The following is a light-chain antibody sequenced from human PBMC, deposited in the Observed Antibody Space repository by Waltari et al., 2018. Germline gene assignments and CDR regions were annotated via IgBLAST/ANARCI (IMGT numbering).Light chain of an antibody. CDR2: DVS. CDR3: CSYAGSRTWV. CDR1: SSDIGTFNL. Sequence: QSALTQPASVSGSPGQSISISCIGTSSDIGTFNLVSWYLQYPGTAPKLLISDVSPRPSGVSNRFSGSKSGNTASLTISGLQAEDEAIYYCCSYAGSRTWVFGGGAKLTVL. V-gene: IGLV2-23*02. J-gene: IGLJ3*02.